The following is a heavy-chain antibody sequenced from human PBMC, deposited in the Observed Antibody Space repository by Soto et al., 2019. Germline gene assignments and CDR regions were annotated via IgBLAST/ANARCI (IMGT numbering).Heavy chain of an antibody. V-gene: IGHV4-34*01. Sequence: QVQLQQWGAGLLKPSETLSLTCAVYGGSFSGYYWSWIRQPPGKGLEWIGEINHSGSTNYNPSLKSRVTISVDPAKNQFSLKLSSVTAADTAVYYCARGKVQLWGSGWFDPWGQGTLVTVSS. J-gene: IGHJ5*02. CDR1: GGSFSGYY. D-gene: IGHD5-18*01. CDR2: INHSGST. CDR3: ARGKVQLWGSGWFDP.